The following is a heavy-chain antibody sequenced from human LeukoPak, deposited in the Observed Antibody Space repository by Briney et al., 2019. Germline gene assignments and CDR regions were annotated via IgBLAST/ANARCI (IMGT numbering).Heavy chain of an antibody. V-gene: IGHV3-23*01. CDR2: ISDSGGST. D-gene: IGHD2-15*01. Sequence: GGSLRLSCAASGFTFSSYAMSWVRQAPGKGLEWVSAISDSGGSTYYADSVKGRFTISGDNSKNTLYLQVNSLRAGDTAVYYCARACSGGSCYLAAFDIWGQGTMVTVSS. J-gene: IGHJ3*02. CDR1: GFTFSSYA. CDR3: ARACSGGSCYLAAFDI.